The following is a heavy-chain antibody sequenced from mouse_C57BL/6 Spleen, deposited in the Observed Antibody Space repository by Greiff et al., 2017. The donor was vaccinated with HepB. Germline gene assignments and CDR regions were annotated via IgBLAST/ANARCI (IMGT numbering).Heavy chain of an antibody. CDR3: AREGVTTVVAPTPYWYFDV. CDR1: GYAFSSSW. V-gene: IGHV1-82*01. Sequence: VQLVESGPELVKPGASVKISCKASGYAFSSSWMNWVKQRPGKGLEWIGRIYPGDGDTNYNGKFKGKATLTADKSSSTAYMQLSSLTSEDSAVYFCAREGVTTVVAPTPYWYFDVWGTGTTVTVSS. D-gene: IGHD1-1*01. J-gene: IGHJ1*03. CDR2: IYPGDGDT.